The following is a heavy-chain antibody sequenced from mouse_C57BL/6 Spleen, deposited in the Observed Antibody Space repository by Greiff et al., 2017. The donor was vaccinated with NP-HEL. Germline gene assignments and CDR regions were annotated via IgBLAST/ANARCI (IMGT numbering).Heavy chain of an antibody. CDR2: IHPNSGST. CDR1: GYTFTSYW. D-gene: IGHD1-1*01. J-gene: IGHJ1*03. CDR3: AREGYYGSSRHWYFDV. Sequence: QVQLQQPGAELVKPGASVKLSCKASGYTFTSYWMHWVKQRPGQGLEWIGMIHPNSGSTNYNEKFKSKATLTVDKSSSTAYMQLSSLTSEDSAVYYGAREGYYGSSRHWYFDVWGTGTTVTVSS. V-gene: IGHV1-64*01.